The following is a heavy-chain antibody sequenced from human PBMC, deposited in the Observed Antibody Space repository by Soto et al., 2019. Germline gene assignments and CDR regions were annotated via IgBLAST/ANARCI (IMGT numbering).Heavy chain of an antibody. V-gene: IGHV4-34*01. J-gene: IGHJ4*02. Sequence: SETLSLTCAVYGGSFSGYYWSWIRQPPGKGLEWIGEINHSGSTNYNPSLKSRVTISVDTSKNQFSLKLSSVTAADTAVYYCARRRLGVTTDYWGQGTLVTVSS. CDR3: ARRRLGVTTDY. D-gene: IGHD4-17*01. CDR2: INHSGST. CDR1: GGSFSGYY.